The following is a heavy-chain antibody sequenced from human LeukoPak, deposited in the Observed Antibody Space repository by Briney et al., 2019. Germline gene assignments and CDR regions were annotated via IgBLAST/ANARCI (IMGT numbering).Heavy chain of an antibody. Sequence: GGSLRLSCAVSGFTFSSYAMSWVRQAPGKGLEWVSAISGSGGSTYYADSVKGRFTISRDNSKNTLYLQMNSLRAEDTAVYYCAKDKRAGAYGSGSSHYWGQGTLVTVSS. CDR2: ISGSGGST. J-gene: IGHJ4*02. D-gene: IGHD3-10*01. V-gene: IGHV3-23*01. CDR1: GFTFSSYA. CDR3: AKDKRAGAYGSGSSHY.